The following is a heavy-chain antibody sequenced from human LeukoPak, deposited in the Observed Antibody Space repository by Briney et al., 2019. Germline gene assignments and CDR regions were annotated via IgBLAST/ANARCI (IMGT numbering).Heavy chain of an antibody. V-gene: IGHV3-11*01. Sequence: GGSLRLSCVACGFSFSDYYMSWIRQAPGRGLEWISYISGSGSDLYYADSVKGRFTISRDNANNPLYLQMNSLRAEDTAAYYCARSIGYYYTMDVWGQGTTVTVSS. CDR2: ISGSGSDL. CDR1: GFSFSDYY. CDR3: ARSIGYYYTMDV. J-gene: IGHJ6*02. D-gene: IGHD3-22*01.